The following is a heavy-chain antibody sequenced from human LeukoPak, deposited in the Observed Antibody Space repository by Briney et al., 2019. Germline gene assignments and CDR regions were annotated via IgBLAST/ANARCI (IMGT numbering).Heavy chain of an antibody. Sequence: GGSLRLSCATSGFTFSFYSMNWVRQAPGKGLEWVSYISSSSSTIYYADSVKGRFTISRDNAKNSLYLQMNSLRAEDTAVYYCAREGGYCSSTSCYTYFDYWGQGTLVTVSS. CDR1: GFTFSFYS. CDR2: ISSSSSTI. V-gene: IGHV3-48*01. D-gene: IGHD2-2*02. CDR3: AREGGYCSSTSCYTYFDY. J-gene: IGHJ4*02.